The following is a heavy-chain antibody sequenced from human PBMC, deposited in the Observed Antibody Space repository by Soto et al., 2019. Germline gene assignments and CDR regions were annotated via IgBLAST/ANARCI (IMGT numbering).Heavy chain of an antibody. CDR1: GFTFDDYA. D-gene: IGHD2-15*01. V-gene: IGHV3-9*01. Sequence: EVQLVESGGGLVQPGRSLRLSCAASGFTFDDYAMHWVRRVPGKGLEWVSSISWNSNIIGYADSVKGRFTISRDNAKNSLYVQMNSLRPEDTALYYCAKGGPDGFCSGGRCYFDYWCQGTLVTVSS. CDR3: AKGGPDGFCSGGRCYFDY. CDR2: ISWNSNII. J-gene: IGHJ4*02.